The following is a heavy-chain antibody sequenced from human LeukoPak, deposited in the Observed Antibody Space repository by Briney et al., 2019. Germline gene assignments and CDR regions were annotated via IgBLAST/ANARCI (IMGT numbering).Heavy chain of an antibody. CDR1: GFTFSSYS. V-gene: IGHV3-21*04. CDR2: ISSSSSYI. J-gene: IGHJ6*03. CDR3: AKEGYCSSTSCYDYYYYYMDV. D-gene: IGHD2-2*01. Sequence: GGSLRLSCAASGFTFSSYSMNWVRQAPGKGLEWVSSISSSSSYIYYADSVKGRFTISRDNAKNSLYLQMNSLRAEDTAVYYCAKEGYCSSTSCYDYYYYYMDVWGKGTTVTTSS.